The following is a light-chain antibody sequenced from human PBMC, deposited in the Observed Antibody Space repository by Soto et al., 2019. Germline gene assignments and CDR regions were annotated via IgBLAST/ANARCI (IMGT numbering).Light chain of an antibody. CDR3: QQVKSYQLT. CDR2: TAS. Sequence: DIQLTQSPSFLSASVGDRVTITCRATQGISTYLAWYQHKPGKAPKLLIYTASTLQSGVPSRFSGSGSGTDFTLTISSLQPEDFATNYCQQVKSYQLTFGGGTKVEIK. V-gene: IGKV1-9*01. CDR1: QGISTY. J-gene: IGKJ4*01.